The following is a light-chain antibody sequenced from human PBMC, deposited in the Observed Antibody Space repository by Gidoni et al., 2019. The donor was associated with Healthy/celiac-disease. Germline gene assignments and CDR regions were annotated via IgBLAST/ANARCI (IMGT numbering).Light chain of an antibody. CDR2: AAS. CDR1: QSISSI. CDR3: QQSYSTPIT. Sequence: EIQMTQSPSSLSASVGDRVTITCRASQSISSILNWYQQKPGKAPKLLIYAASSLQSGVPSRFSGSGSGTDFTLTISSLQPEDFATYYCQQSYSTPITFGQGTRLEIK. J-gene: IGKJ5*01. V-gene: IGKV1-39*01.